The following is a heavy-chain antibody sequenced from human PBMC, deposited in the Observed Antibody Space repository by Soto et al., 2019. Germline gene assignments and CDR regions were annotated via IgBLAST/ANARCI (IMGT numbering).Heavy chain of an antibody. Sequence: PVGSLRLSCAASGFTFSSYDMHWVRQATRKGLEWVSAIGTAGDTYYPGSVKGRFTISRENAKNSLYLQMNSLRAGDTAVYYCARGDYGSGSYRYYYGMDVWGQGTMVTVS. V-gene: IGHV3-13*01. CDR3: ARGDYGSGSYRYYYGMDV. D-gene: IGHD3-10*01. CDR2: IGTAGDT. J-gene: IGHJ6*02. CDR1: GFTFSSYD.